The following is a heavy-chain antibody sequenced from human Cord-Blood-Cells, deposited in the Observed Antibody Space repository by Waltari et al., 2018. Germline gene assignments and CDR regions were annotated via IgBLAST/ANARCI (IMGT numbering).Heavy chain of an antibody. V-gene: IGHV1-2*02. CDR3: ARVLKPVVTAIDY. J-gene: IGHJ4*02. CDR2: INPNSGGT. Sequence: QVQLVQSGAEVKKPGASVKVSCKASGYTCTGYYMHWVRQAPGQGLEGMGWINPNSGGTNYAQKFQGRVTMTRDTSISTAYMELSRLRSDDTAVYYCARVLKPVVTAIDYWGQGTLVTVSS. CDR1: GYTCTGYY. D-gene: IGHD2-21*02.